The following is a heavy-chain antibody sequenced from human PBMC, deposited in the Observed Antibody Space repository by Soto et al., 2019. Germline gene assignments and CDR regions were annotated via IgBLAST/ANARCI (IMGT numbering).Heavy chain of an antibody. V-gene: IGHV1-69*01. CDR3: VRDSGAKLSSS. J-gene: IGHJ4*02. D-gene: IGHD6-13*01. CDR1: GGTFSSYR. Sequence: QVQLVRSGAEVKKPGSSVKVSCKASGGTFSSYRINWVRQAPGQGLEWVGGIVPIYRTADYAQKFQGRVTITADESARTSYMELRSLKSQDTAVYYCVRDSGAKLSSSWGQGTLVTVSS. CDR2: IVPIYRTA.